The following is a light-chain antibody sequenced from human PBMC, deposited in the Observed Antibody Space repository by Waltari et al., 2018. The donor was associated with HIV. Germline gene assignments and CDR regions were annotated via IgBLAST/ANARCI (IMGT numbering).Light chain of an antibody. J-gene: IGLJ3*02. CDR1: SRDIGSSQY. Sequence: HSALTQPASVSGSPGQSITISCTGTSRDIGSSQYVSWYQHLPDKAPKLIIYVVHNRPPGVSPRFSGSKSGSTASLTSSGLQAADEADYYCSSDTSRKILVFGGGTKLTVL. CDR2: VVH. CDR3: SSDTSRKILV. V-gene: IGLV2-14*01.